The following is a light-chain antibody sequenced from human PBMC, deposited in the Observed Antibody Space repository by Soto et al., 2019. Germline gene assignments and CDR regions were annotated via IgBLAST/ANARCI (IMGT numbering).Light chain of an antibody. CDR3: QQTTTFPLT. Sequence: DIQMTQSPSSVSASVGDRVSITCRASQGITSWLAWYQQKLGKAPKLLIYRASNLQSRVPSRFSGSESGTDFTLTISGLQPADFATYYCQQTTTFPLTCSGWTKVEIK. J-gene: IGKJ4*01. CDR2: RAS. CDR1: QGITSW. V-gene: IGKV1-12*01.